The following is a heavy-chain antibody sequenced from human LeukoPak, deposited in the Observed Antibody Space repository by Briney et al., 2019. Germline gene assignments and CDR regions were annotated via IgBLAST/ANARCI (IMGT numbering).Heavy chain of an antibody. CDR2: ISSSSSYI. Sequence: GGSLRLSCAASGFTFSSYDMNWVRQAPGKGLEWVSSISSSSSYIHYADSVKGRFTISRDNAKNSLYLQMNSLRAEDTAVYYCARDPKVYIAVAGTNRPPGDAFDIWGQGTMVTVSS. CDR1: GFTFSSYD. V-gene: IGHV3-21*01. CDR3: ARDPKVYIAVAGTNRPPGDAFDI. D-gene: IGHD6-19*01. J-gene: IGHJ3*02.